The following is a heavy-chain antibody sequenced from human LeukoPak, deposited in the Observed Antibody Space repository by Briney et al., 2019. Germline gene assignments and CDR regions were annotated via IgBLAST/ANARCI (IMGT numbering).Heavy chain of an antibody. CDR2: VSPPGGGT. D-gene: IGHD7-27*01. CDR3: ARDLAWGAFDY. Sequence: PGGSLRLSCAASGFTFSSYWMHWVRQAPGKGLEWLSGVSPPGGGTYYADSVKGRFTISRDDSKNTLSLQMNSLRVEDTAVYYCARDLAWGAFDYWGQGTLVTVSS. CDR1: GFTFSSYW. V-gene: IGHV3-23*01. J-gene: IGHJ4*02.